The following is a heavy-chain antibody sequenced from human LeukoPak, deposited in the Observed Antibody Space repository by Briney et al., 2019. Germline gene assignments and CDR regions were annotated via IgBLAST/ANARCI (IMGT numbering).Heavy chain of an antibody. J-gene: IGHJ5*01. V-gene: IGHV3-53*01. D-gene: IGHD2-2*01. CDR1: GFTVSSNY. Sequence: GGSLRLSCAASGFTVSSNYMSWVRQAPGKGLEWVSLIYNDGSTYYADSVRGRFTISRDNSKNTLSLQMNSLRAEDTAVYYCARMVGYCTSIDCFPGIVLNRFDSWGQGTLVTVSS. CDR3: ARMVGYCTSIDCFPGIVLNRFDS. CDR2: IYNDGST.